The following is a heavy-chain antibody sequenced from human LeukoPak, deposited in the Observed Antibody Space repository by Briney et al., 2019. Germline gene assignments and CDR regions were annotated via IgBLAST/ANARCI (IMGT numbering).Heavy chain of an antibody. CDR2: ISSSSSYI. Sequence: GGSLRLSCAASGFTFSSYSMNWVRQAPGKGLEWVSSISSSSSYIYYAGSVKGRFTISRDNAKNSLYLQMNSLRAEDTAVYYCARSSGWYLEAWYFDLWGRGTLVTVSS. J-gene: IGHJ2*01. D-gene: IGHD6-19*01. CDR3: ARSSGWYLEAWYFDL. CDR1: GFTFSSYS. V-gene: IGHV3-21*01.